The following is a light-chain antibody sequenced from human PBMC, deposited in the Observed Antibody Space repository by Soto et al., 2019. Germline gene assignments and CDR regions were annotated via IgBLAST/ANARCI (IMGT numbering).Light chain of an antibody. V-gene: IGLV2-11*01. CDR3: CSYAGSYTFV. J-gene: IGLJ2*01. CDR1: SSDVGGYNY. CDR2: DVS. Sequence: QSALTQPASVSGSPGQSITISCTGTSSDVGGYNYVSWYQQHAGKAPKLMMYDVSKRPSGVPDRFSGSKSGNTASLTISGLQAEDEADYYCCSYAGSYTFVFGGGTKLTVL.